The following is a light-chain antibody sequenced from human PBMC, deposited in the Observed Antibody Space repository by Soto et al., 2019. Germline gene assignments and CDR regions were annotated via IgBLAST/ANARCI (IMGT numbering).Light chain of an antibody. Sequence: EVVLTQSPVTLSLSPGERATLSCRASQSFRCLLAWYQQKPGQAPRLLIYDAYNRATGIPPRFSGSGSGTELTLTISSLEPEDSAVYYCQQRHMWPITLCQGKRLEIK. CDR2: DAY. J-gene: IGKJ5*01. CDR1: QSFRCL. V-gene: IGKV3-11*01. CDR3: QQRHMWPIT.